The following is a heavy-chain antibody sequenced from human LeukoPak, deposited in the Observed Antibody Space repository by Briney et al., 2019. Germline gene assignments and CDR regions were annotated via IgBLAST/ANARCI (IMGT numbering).Heavy chain of an antibody. Sequence: PGGSLRLSCAASGFTFSSYWMHWVRQAPGKGLVWVSLINSDGSSTTYADSVKGRFTISRDNSKNTLYLQMNSLRAEDTAVYYCAKDRAIAAAGTSFDYWGQGTLVTVSS. V-gene: IGHV3-74*01. J-gene: IGHJ4*02. CDR2: INSDGSST. CDR1: GFTFSSYW. D-gene: IGHD6-13*01. CDR3: AKDRAIAAAGTSFDY.